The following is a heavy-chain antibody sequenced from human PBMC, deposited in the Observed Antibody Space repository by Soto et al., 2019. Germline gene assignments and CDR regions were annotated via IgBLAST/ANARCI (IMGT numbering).Heavy chain of an antibody. V-gene: IGHV3-23*01. Sequence: GGSLRRSCAASGFIFENFGMSWVRQAPGKGLGWISSISGSGFKKYYADSVKGRFTISRDNSKSTVYLELNNLSAEDTAVYHCAKNQGVELVPLATVDWFDPWGQGSVVTVSS. CDR3: AKNQGVELVPLATVDWFDP. J-gene: IGHJ5*02. D-gene: IGHD1-26*01. CDR1: GFIFENFG. CDR2: ISGSGFKK.